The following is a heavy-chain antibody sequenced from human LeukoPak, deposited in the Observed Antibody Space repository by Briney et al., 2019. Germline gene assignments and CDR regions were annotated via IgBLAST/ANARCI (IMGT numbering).Heavy chain of an antibody. J-gene: IGHJ4*02. CDR3: AHAGYSSGCYSFDY. Sequence: NVSGPTLVNPTPTLTLTCTFSGFSLSTSGVGVGWIRQPPGKALEWLAPFYWSGDKRSSVSLKSRLTITKDSSKNEVVIMMTNMDPVDTAAYYSAHAGYSSGCYSFDYWGQGTLVTVSS. CDR1: GFSLSTSGVG. CDR2: FYWSGDK. D-gene: IGHD6-19*01. V-gene: IGHV2-5*01.